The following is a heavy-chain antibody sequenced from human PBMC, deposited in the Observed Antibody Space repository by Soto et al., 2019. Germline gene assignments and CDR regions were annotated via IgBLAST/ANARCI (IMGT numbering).Heavy chain of an antibody. D-gene: IGHD3-10*01. CDR1: GGSISSSNW. V-gene: IGHV4-4*02. J-gene: IGHJ4*02. CDR3: ARRWGEGRVDY. CDR2: IYHSGST. Sequence: QVQLQESGPGLVKPSGTLSLTCAVSGGSISSSNWWSWVRQPPGKGLQWIGEIYHSGSTNYIPSLKSRVTISVDTSRNQFSLKLSSVTAADTAVYYCARRWGEGRVDYWGQGTLVTVSS.